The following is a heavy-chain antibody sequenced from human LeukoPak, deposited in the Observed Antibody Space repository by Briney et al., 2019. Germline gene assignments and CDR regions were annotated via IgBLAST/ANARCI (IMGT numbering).Heavy chain of an antibody. Sequence: SETLSLTCTVSGGSISSHYWSWIRQPPGKGLEWIGYIYYSGSTNYNPSLKSRVTISVDTSKNQFSLKLSSVTAADTAVYYCASRSLGGWLDYGGQGTLVSVSS. J-gene: IGHJ4*02. CDR1: GGSISSHY. V-gene: IGHV4-59*11. D-gene: IGHD3-16*01. CDR2: IYYSGST. CDR3: ASRSLGGWLDY.